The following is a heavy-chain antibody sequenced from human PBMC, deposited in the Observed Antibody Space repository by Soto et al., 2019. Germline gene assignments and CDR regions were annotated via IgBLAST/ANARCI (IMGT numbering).Heavy chain of an antibody. CDR2: IYHSGST. J-gene: IGHJ6*02. V-gene: IGHV4-59*01. Sequence: SETLSLTCTVSGDSINNYYWSWIRQPPGKGLEWIGYIYHSGSTDYNPSLKSRVTISVDPSKTQFSLRLSSVTAADTAVYYCAREGPHRSLNGMDVWGQGTTVTVS. CDR1: GDSINNYY. CDR3: AREGPHRSLNGMDV. D-gene: IGHD6-13*01.